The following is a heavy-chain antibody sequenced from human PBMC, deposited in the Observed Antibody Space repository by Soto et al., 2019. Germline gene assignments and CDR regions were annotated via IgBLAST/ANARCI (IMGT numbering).Heavy chain of an antibody. Sequence: SETLSLTCTVSGGSISSYYWSWIRQPPGKGLEWIGYIYYSGSTNYNPSLKSRVTISVDTSKNQFSLKLSSVTAADTAVYYCARVMVRGVIPSYYFDYWGQGTLVTVSS. V-gene: IGHV4-59*01. CDR3: ARVMVRGVIPSYYFDY. D-gene: IGHD3-10*01. CDR2: IYYSGST. CDR1: GGSISSYY. J-gene: IGHJ4*02.